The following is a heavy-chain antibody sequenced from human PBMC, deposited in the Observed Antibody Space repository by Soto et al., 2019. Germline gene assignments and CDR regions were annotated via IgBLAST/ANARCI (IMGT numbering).Heavy chain of an antibody. J-gene: IGHJ4*02. CDR3: AKRGFCSGGRCYSFHFDY. CDR1: GFSFSGHG. Sequence: VQLVESGGGLVQPGGSLRLSCVASGFSFSGHGMHWVRQTPGKVLEWVALITSDGSNKFYADSVKGRFTISRDNSKHSLYLQMNSLRAEDTAVYYCAKRGFCSGGRCYSFHFDYWGQGALVTVSS. V-gene: IGHV3-30*18. CDR2: ITSDGSNK. D-gene: IGHD2-15*01.